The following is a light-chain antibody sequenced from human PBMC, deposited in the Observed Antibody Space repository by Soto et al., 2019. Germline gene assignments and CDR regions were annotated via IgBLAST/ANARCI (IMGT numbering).Light chain of an antibody. V-gene: IGKV1-5*03. CDR2: KAS. Sequence: DIQMTQSPSSLSASVGDRVTITCRPSQNIGAWLAWYQQKPGKAPKLLIYKASSLESGVPSRFSGGGSGTEFTLTISSLQPDDFATYYCQQYHIYSWTFGQGTKV. CDR1: QNIGAW. J-gene: IGKJ1*01. CDR3: QQYHIYSWT.